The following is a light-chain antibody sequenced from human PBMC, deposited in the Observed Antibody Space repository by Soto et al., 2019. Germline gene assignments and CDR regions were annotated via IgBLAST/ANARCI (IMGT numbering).Light chain of an antibody. CDR1: SSDVGAYNY. CDR2: EVS. V-gene: IGLV2-14*03. CDR3: SSYTSSSTWL. Sequence: QSVLTQPASVSGSPGQSITISCTGTSSDVGAYNYVSWYQQHSGKAPKLMIYEVSNRPSGVSNRCSGSKSANTASLTISGLQAGDEADYYCSSYTSSSTWLFGGGTKLTVL. J-gene: IGLJ3*02.